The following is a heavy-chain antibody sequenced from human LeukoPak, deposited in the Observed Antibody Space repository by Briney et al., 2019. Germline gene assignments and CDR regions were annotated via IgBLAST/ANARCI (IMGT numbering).Heavy chain of an antibody. J-gene: IGHJ4*02. V-gene: IGHV3-33*06. CDR2: IWYDGSNK. CDR1: GFTFSSYG. CDR3: AKGGSGYDWDIDY. Sequence: PGGSLRLSCAASGFTFSSYGMHWVRQAPGKGLEWVAGIWYDGSNKYYADSVKGRFTISRDNSKNTLYLQMNSLRAEDTAVYYCAKGGSGYDWDIDYWGQGTLVTVSS. D-gene: IGHD5-12*01.